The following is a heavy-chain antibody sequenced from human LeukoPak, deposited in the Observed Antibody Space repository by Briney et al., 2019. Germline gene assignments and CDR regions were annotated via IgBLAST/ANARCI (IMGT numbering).Heavy chain of an antibody. J-gene: IGHJ3*02. CDR3: ARDGASIAAAGAPPNAFDI. Sequence: GGSLRLSCAASGFTFSSYAMSWVRQAPGKGLEWVSGISNSGSSTCYADSVKGRFTISRDNSRNSLYLQMNSLRAEDTAVYYCARDGASIAAAGAPPNAFDIWGQGTMVTVSS. D-gene: IGHD6-13*01. CDR2: ISNSGSST. V-gene: IGHV3-23*01. CDR1: GFTFSSYA.